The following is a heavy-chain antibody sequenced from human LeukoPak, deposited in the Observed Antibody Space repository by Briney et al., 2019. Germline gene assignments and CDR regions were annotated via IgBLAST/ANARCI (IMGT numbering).Heavy chain of an antibody. Sequence: GGSLRLSCAASGFTFSSYGMHWVRQAPGKGLEWVVVIWAAGKNKYYADSVKGRFTISRDNLKGTLSLEMNSLRTEDTAVYYCVKEDGPYGAFDIWGQGTVVTVSS. V-gene: IGHV3-33*03. J-gene: IGHJ3*02. CDR3: VKEDGPYGAFDI. D-gene: IGHD4-17*01. CDR2: IWAAGKNK. CDR1: GFTFSSYG.